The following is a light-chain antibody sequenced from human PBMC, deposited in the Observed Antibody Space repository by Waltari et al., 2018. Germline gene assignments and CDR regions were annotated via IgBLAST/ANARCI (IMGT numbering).Light chain of an antibody. V-gene: IGKV3-20*01. CDR2: HTA. J-gene: IGKJ1*01. CDR1: QCVNIY. CDR3: QQYLRLPAT. Sequence: IVLTQSPGTLSFSPGEPAPLPCRASQCVNIYLAWYQQKPGPAPRLLIYHTATRAAGMADGCSGSGSGTDFSLTISRLEPEDVAVYYCQQYLRLPATFGQGTTVEI.